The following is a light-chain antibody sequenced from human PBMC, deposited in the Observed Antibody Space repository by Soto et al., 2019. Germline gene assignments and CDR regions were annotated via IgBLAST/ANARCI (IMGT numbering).Light chain of an antibody. CDR1: QSISSW. J-gene: IGKJ4*01. V-gene: IGKV1-27*01. CDR3: QRTYNAPRLT. Sequence: DIQMTQSPSTLSASVGDRVTITCRASQSISSWLAWYQQKPGKAPKVLIYSASNLQSGVPSRFSGSGSGTDFTLTISSLQPEDVATYYGQRTYNAPRLTFGGGTKVEIK. CDR2: SAS.